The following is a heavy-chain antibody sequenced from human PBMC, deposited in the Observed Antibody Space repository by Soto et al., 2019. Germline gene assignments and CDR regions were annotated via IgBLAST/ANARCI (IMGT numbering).Heavy chain of an antibody. D-gene: IGHD3-3*01. CDR2: IYWDDDK. V-gene: IGHV2-5*02. J-gene: IGHJ4*02. Sequence: QITLNESGPTQVKPRQTLTLTCTFSGFSLTTSGVGVGWIRQSPGNAPEWLALIYWDDDKRYSPSLKRRLTITKDTSKNQVVLTMADLDPADTATYYCAHRVLRTVFGLVTTTAIYFDFWGQGTPVAVSS. CDR1: GFSLTTSGVG. CDR3: AHRVLRTVFGLVTTTAIYFDF.